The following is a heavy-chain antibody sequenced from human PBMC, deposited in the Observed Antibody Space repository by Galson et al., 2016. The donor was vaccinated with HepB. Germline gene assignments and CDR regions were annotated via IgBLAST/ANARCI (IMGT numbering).Heavy chain of an antibody. J-gene: IGHJ3*02. CDR2: ISASGGSK. CDR1: GLSLSPYA. V-gene: IGHV3-23*01. Sequence: SLRLSCAGSGLSLSPYAMSWGRQAPGKGLEWVSGISASGGSKTYADSVRGRFIISRDNSNNKLFLQMNSLTTKDTAIYFCAKDRLSGHGDYSWGIFDIWGRGTEATVSS. CDR3: AKDRLSGHGDYSWGIFDI. D-gene: IGHD4-17*01.